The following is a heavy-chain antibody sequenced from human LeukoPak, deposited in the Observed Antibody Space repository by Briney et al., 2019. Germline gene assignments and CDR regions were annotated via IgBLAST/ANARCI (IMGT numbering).Heavy chain of an antibody. J-gene: IGHJ4*02. CDR1: GFTFDDYG. D-gene: IGHD3-22*01. Sequence: GGSLRLSCAASGFTFDDYGMSWVRQAPGKGLEWVSGINWNGGSTGYADSVKGRFTTSRDNAKNSLYLQMNSLRAEDTALYYCARGGYYYDSSGYYDYWGQGTLVTVSS. CDR2: INWNGGST. CDR3: ARGGYYYDSSGYYDY. V-gene: IGHV3-20*04.